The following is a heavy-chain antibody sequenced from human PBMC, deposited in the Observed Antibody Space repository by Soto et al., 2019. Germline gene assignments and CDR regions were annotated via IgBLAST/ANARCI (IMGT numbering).Heavy chain of an antibody. CDR3: AKARCSTTNCYVPDY. D-gene: IGHD2-2*01. CDR1: GFTFSTYT. V-gene: IGHV3-23*01. CDR2: ISGSGASP. Sequence: GGSMRLSCAAAGFTFSTYTMSWVRRAPGKGLEWVSAISGSGASPSYADSVQGRFTISRDNPKRTLYLQMNNLRAEDTAVYYCAKARCSTTNCYVPDYWGQGTLVTVSS. J-gene: IGHJ4*02.